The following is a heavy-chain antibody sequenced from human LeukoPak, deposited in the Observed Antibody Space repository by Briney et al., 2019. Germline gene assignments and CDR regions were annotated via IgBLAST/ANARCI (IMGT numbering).Heavy chain of an antibody. CDR2: ISSSSSTI. Sequence: GGSLRLSCAASGFTFSSYSMNWVRQAPGKGLEWVSYISSSSSTIYYADSVKGRFTISRDNAKNPLYLQMNSLRAEDTAVYYCARVSIAAAPYYFDYWGQGTLATVSS. V-gene: IGHV3-48*01. D-gene: IGHD6-13*01. CDR3: ARVSIAAAPYYFDY. CDR1: GFTFSSYS. J-gene: IGHJ4*02.